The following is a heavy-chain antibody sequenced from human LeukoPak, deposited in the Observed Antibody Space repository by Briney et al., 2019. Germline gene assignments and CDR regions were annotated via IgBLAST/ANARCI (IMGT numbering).Heavy chain of an antibody. V-gene: IGHV4-4*02. Sequence: SETLSLTCAVSGGSISSSNWWSWVRQPPGKGLEWIGEIYHSGSTNYNPSLKSRVTISVDKSKDQFSLKLSSVTAADTAVYYCTRRYNYDSSGYYYVRDAFDIWGQGTMVTVSS. J-gene: IGHJ3*02. CDR1: GGSISSSNW. CDR3: TRRYNYDSSGYYYVRDAFDI. D-gene: IGHD3-22*01. CDR2: IYHSGST.